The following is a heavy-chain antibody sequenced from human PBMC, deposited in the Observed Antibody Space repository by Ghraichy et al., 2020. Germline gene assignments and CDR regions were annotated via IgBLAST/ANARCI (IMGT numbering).Heavy chain of an antibody. V-gene: IGHV4-34*01. D-gene: IGHD3-22*01. CDR3: AREIPSYYYDTSGSIRKEFDS. CDR2: INDSGRS. Sequence: SETLSLTCAVSGGSFSDYYWTWIRQPPGKGLEWIGEINDSGRSKYKSSLKSRVTISIDTSKNHFSLRLTSVTAADTAVYYCAREIPSYYYDTSGSIRKEFDSWGQGNLVTVSS. J-gene: IGHJ4*02. CDR1: GGSFSDYY.